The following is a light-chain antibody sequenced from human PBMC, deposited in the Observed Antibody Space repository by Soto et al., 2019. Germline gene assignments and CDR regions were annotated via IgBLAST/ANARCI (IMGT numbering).Light chain of an antibody. CDR3: CSYGGSDIPFV. CDR1: SSDVGNDNL. Sequence: QSALTQSASVSGSPGQSIAISCTGTSSDVGNDNLVSWYQQHPGKAPKLMIYEGTKRPSGVSDRFSGSKSGNTASLTISGLQAEDEADYYCCSYGGSDIPFVFGAGTKLTVL. V-gene: IGLV2-23*01. CDR2: EGT. J-gene: IGLJ1*01.